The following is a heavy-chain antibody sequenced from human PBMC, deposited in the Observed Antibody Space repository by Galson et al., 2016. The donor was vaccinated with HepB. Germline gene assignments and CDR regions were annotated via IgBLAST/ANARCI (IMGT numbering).Heavy chain of an antibody. Sequence: SLRLSCAASGSSISTYWMHWLRQGPGKGLEWVSRIGPDGSGTLFGDSVKGRFTISKDNAKNTLSLQMNSLRVEDTAVYYCVRDQSPGGVAYWGQGALVTVSS. J-gene: IGHJ4*02. CDR1: GSSISTYW. CDR3: VRDQSPGGVAY. V-gene: IGHV3-74*01. D-gene: IGHD3-16*01. CDR2: IGPDGSGT.